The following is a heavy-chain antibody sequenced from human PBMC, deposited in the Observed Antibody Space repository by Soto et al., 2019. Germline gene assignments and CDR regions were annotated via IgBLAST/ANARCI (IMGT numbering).Heavy chain of an antibody. J-gene: IGHJ4*02. D-gene: IGHD2-8*01. CDR3: ARHSHNGGDFDY. V-gene: IGHV4-59*08. Sequence: PSETLSLTCTVSGVSISSYYWSWIRQPPGKGLEWIGYIHVSGSTNYNPSLKSRVTISVDTSKNQFSLKLNSVTAADTAVFFCARHSHNGGDFDYWGQGTLVIVS. CDR1: GVSISSYY. CDR2: IHVSGST.